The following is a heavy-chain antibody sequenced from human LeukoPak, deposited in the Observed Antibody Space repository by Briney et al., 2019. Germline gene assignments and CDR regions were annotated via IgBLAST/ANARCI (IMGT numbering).Heavy chain of an antibody. Sequence: SETLSLTCTVYGGSLSSYYWSWIRPPPGKGLEWIGYIYYSGSTNYNPSLKSRVTISVDTSKNQFSLKLRSVTAADPAVYYCAIKHRDVGDDWGQDTQVSVSS. J-gene: IGHJ1*01. V-gene: IGHV4-59*01. CDR2: IYYSGST. D-gene: IGHD2-21*02. CDR3: AIKHRDVGDD. CDR1: GGSLSSYY.